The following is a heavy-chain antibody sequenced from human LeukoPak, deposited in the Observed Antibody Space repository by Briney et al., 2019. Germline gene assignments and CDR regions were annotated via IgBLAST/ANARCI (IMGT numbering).Heavy chain of an antibody. Sequence: PSETLSLTCAVCGGSFSGYYWSWIRQPPGKGLEWIGYIYYSGSTNYNPSLKSRVTISVDTSKNQFSLKLSSVTAADTAVYYCARGPTYYYDSSGYARWGQGTLVTVSS. CDR2: IYYSGST. CDR3: ARGPTYYYDSSGYAR. D-gene: IGHD3-22*01. V-gene: IGHV4-59*12. J-gene: IGHJ4*02. CDR1: GGSFSGYY.